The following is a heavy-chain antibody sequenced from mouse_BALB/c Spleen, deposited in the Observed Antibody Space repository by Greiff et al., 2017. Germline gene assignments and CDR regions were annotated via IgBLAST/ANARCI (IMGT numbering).Heavy chain of an antibody. CDR3: ARVSYDYVRFDY. Sequence: VKVVESGPGLVAPSQSLSITCTVSGFSLTSYGVHWVRQPPGKGLEWLGVIWAGGSTNYTSALMSRLSISKDNSKSQVFLKMNSLQTDDTAMYYCARVSYDYVRFDYWGQGTTLTVSS. V-gene: IGHV2-9*02. J-gene: IGHJ2*01. CDR2: IWAGGST. CDR1: GFSLTSYG. D-gene: IGHD2-4*01.